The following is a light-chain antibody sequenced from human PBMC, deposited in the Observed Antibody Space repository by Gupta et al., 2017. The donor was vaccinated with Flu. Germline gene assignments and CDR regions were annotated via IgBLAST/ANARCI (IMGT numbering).Light chain of an antibody. Sequence: EIVLTQSPATLSLSPGERATLSCRASQSVSSYLAWYQQKPGQAPRLLIYDASNRATGIPARFSGSWSVTDFTLTISSLEPEDFAVYYCQQRSNFGQGTRLEIK. J-gene: IGKJ5*01. V-gene: IGKV3-11*01. CDR3: QQRSN. CDR2: DAS. CDR1: QSVSSY.